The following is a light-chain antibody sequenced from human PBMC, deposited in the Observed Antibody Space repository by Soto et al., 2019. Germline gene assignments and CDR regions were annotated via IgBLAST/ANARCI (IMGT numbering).Light chain of an antibody. V-gene: IGLV2-8*01. CDR3: KSYAGSNTYV. CDR1: KNDIGVYDF. Sequence: QSVLTQPPSASGSPGQSVTISCTGTKNDIGVYDFVSWYQHHPGKAPRLIIYEVVQRPSGVPDRFSGSKSGNTASLTVSRLHAAEEADYFCKSYAGSNTYVFGSGTKLTVL. J-gene: IGLJ1*01. CDR2: EVV.